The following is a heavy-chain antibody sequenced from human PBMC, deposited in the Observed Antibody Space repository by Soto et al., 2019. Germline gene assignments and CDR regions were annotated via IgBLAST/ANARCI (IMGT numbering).Heavy chain of an antibody. CDR2: IIPILGIA. J-gene: IGHJ5*02. CDR1: GGTFSSYT. V-gene: IGHV1-69*02. Sequence: ASVKVSCKASGGTFSSYTISWVRQAPGQGLEWMGRIIPILGIANYAQKFQGRVTITADKSTSTAYMELSSLRSEDTAVYYCARGGYCTNGVCYTSHNKNWFDPWGQGTLVTISS. CDR3: ARGGYCTNGVCYTSHNKNWFDP. D-gene: IGHD2-8*01.